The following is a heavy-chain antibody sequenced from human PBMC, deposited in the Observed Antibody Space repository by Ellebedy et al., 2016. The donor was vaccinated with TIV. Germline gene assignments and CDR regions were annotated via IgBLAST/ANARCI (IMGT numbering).Heavy chain of an antibody. J-gene: IGHJ4*02. D-gene: IGHD3-22*01. CDR2: IRYDGRNK. V-gene: IGHV3-30*02. Sequence: PGGSLRLSCAASGFSFSTYGFHWVRQAPGKGLEWVADIRYDGRNKFYADSVKGRFTISRDDSKNTVYLQMNSLRAEDTAVYYCVKDEGSAYWGWGQGTLVTVSS. CDR3: VKDEGSAYWG. CDR1: GFSFSTYG.